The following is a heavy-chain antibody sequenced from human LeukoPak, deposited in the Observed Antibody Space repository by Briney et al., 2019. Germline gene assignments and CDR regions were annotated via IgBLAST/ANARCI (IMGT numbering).Heavy chain of an antibody. CDR3: ARDPYDFWSGYYFWFDP. CDR2: ISAYNGNT. J-gene: IGHJ5*02. CDR1: GYTLTSYG. Sequence: ASVKVSCKASGYTLTSYGISWVRQAPGQGLEWMGWISAYNGNTNYAQKLQGRVTMTTDTSTSTAYMELRSLRSDDTAVYYCARDPYDFWSGYYFWFDPWGQGTLVTVSS. V-gene: IGHV1-18*01. D-gene: IGHD3-3*01.